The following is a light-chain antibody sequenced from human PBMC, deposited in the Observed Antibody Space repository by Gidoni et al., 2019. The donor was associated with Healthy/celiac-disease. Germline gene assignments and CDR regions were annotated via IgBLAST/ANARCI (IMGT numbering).Light chain of an antibody. Sequence: EIVLTQSPGTLSLSPGERATLSCRASQSVSSSYLAWYQQKPGQAPRLLIYGASSRATGIPDRFSGSGSGTDFTLTISRLEPEDFAVYYWQLTSWTFGQGTKVEIK. CDR1: QSVSSSY. CDR3: QLTSWT. J-gene: IGKJ1*01. CDR2: GAS. V-gene: IGKV3-20*01.